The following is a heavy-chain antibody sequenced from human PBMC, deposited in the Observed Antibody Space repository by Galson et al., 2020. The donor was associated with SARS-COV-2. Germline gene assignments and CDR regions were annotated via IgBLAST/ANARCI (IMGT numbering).Heavy chain of an antibody. CDR1: GFTFSSYA. D-gene: IGHD6-13*01. V-gene: IGHV3-23*01. CDR2: ISGSGGST. CDR3: AKLKQQLVHPFDY. Sequence: GESLKISCAASGFTFSSYAMSWVRQAPGKGLEWVSAISGSGGSTNYADPGKGRFTIPRDNSKNTLYRQMNSLRAEDTAVYYCAKLKQQLVHPFDYWGQGTLVTVSS. J-gene: IGHJ4*02.